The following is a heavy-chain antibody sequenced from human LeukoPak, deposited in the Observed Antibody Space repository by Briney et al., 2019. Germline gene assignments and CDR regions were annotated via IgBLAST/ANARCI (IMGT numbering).Heavy chain of an antibody. D-gene: IGHD6-6*01. Sequence: SETLSLTCTVSGGSISSSSYYWGWIRQPPGKGLEWIGSIYYSGSTYYNPSLKSRVTISVDTSKNQISLKLSSVTAADTAVYYCASGRSSIAARGAFDIWGQGTMVTVSS. J-gene: IGHJ3*02. V-gene: IGHV4-39*07. CDR2: IYYSGST. CDR3: ASGRSSIAARGAFDI. CDR1: GGSISSSSYY.